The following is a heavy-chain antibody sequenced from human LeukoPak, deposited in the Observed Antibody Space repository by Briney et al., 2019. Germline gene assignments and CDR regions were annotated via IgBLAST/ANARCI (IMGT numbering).Heavy chain of an antibody. Sequence: ASVKVSCKASGYTFTGYYMHWVRQAPGQGLEWMGWINPKRGDTNYAQKFQGRVTMTRDTSISTAYMELSRLRSDDTAVYYCARSEQFPYYMDVWGKGTTVTVSS. J-gene: IGHJ6*03. CDR2: INPKRGDT. D-gene: IGHD6-19*01. CDR3: ARSEQFPYYMDV. CDR1: GYTFTGYY. V-gene: IGHV1-2*02.